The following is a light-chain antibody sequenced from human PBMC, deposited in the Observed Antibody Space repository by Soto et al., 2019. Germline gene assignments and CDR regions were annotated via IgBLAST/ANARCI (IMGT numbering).Light chain of an antibody. CDR3: NSYAGDSWV. Sequence: QSALTQPPSASGSPGQSVTISCTGTSSDVGGYNYVSWYQHHPGKAPKLMIYEVAKRPSGVPDRFSGSKSGNTASLTVSGLQGEDEADYYCNSYAGDSWVFGGGTKVTVL. CDR2: EVA. J-gene: IGLJ3*02. V-gene: IGLV2-8*01. CDR1: SSDVGGYNY.